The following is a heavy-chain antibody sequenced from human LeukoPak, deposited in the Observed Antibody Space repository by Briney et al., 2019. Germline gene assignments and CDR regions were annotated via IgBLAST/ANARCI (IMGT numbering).Heavy chain of an antibody. V-gene: IGHV4-34*01. CDR3: ARGAAVAAFDY. CDR2: INHGGST. J-gene: IGHJ4*02. D-gene: IGHD6-19*01. CDR1: GGSFSGCY. Sequence: SETLSLTCAVYGGSFSGCYWSWIRQPPGKGLERIGEINHGGSTNYNPSLKSRVTISVYTSKNQFSLKLSSVTAADTAVYYCARGAAVAAFDYWGQGTLVTVSS.